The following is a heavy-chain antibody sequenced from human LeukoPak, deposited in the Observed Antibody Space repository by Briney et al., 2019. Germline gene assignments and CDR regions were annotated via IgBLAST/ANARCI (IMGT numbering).Heavy chain of an antibody. V-gene: IGHV3-21*01. D-gene: IGHD6-13*01. CDR3: ARENSAAGTYYFDY. J-gene: IGHJ4*02. CDR1: GFSVNNNY. CDR2: ISSSSSYI. Sequence: GGSLRLSCAASGFSVNNNYMNWVRQAPGKGLEWVSSISSSSSYIYYADSVKGRFTISRDNAKNSLYLQMNSLRAEDTAVYYCARENSAAGTYYFDYWGQGTLVTVSS.